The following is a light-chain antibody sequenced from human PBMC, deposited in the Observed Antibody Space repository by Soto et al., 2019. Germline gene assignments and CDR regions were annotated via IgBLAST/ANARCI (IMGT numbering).Light chain of an antibody. CDR3: QTYDSSLSAPYV. CDR2: GNN. J-gene: IGLJ1*01. CDR1: IGAGYD. Sequence: QSALTQPPSVSGAPGQRVTISCTGSIGAGYDVHWYQQLPGTAPKLLIYGNNNRPSGVPDRFSGSKSGTSASLAITGLQAEDEADYYCQTYDSSLSAPYVFGTGTKVTVL. V-gene: IGLV1-40*01.